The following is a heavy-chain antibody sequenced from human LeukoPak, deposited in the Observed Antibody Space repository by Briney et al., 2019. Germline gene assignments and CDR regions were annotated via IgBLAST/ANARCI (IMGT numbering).Heavy chain of an antibody. CDR2: INPNSGGT. CDR3: AREEGQYYDILTGYYKDNWFDP. V-gene: IGHV1-2*02. Sequence: ASVKVSCKASGYTFTGYYMHRVRQAPGQGLEWMGWINPNSGGTNYAQKFQGRVTMTRDTSISTAYMELSRLRSDDTAVYYCAREEGQYYDILTGYYKDNWFDPWGQGTLVTVSS. J-gene: IGHJ5*02. D-gene: IGHD3-9*01. CDR1: GYTFTGYY.